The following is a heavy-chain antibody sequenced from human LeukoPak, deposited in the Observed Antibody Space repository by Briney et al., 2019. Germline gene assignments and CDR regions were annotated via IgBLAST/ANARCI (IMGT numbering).Heavy chain of an antibody. J-gene: IGHJ4*02. CDR2: IYNGRNT. Sequence: SETLSLTCSASGASTSSRYWSWIRQSPGRTLEWIGHIYNGRNTKYNPSLTSRVTISVDTSKDQFSLSLTSVTAADTAIYHCAQTTGWPGFDFWGPGALVTVSS. V-gene: IGHV4-59*08. D-gene: IGHD6-19*01. CDR3: AQTTGWPGFDF. CDR1: GASTSSRY.